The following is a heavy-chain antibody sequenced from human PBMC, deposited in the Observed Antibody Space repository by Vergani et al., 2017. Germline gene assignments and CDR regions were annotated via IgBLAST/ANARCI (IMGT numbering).Heavy chain of an antibody. CDR2: MYHSGST. Sequence: QVRLQESGPGLVKPSETLSLTCSVPGGSMSGYYWSWIRQPPGKELEWSGYMYHSGSTNYNPSLETRVTISGDTSKYQFSLKLNSVTAADTAVYYCGRVADFYGLGSRLLDLWGQGILVTVSS. D-gene: IGHD3-10*01. J-gene: IGHJ5*02. CDR1: GGSMSGYY. V-gene: IGHV4-59*01. CDR3: GRVADFYGLGSRLLDL.